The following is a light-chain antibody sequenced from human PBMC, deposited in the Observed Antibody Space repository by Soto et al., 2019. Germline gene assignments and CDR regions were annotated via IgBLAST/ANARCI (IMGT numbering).Light chain of an antibody. CDR3: QQYDNFPRAIN. J-gene: IGKJ5*01. CDR2: DAS. V-gene: IGKV1-33*01. Sequence: DIQMTQSPSSLSASLGDRVTIACQASQDISNYLHWYQQKPGKAPKLLLYDASNLETGVPSRFSGSGCGTDFTFTISSLQPEDIATYYCQQYDNFPRAINFGQGTRLEIK. CDR1: QDISNY.